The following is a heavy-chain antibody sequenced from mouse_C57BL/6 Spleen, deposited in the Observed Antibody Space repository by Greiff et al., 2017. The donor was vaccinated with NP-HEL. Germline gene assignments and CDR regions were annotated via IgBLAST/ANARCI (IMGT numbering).Heavy chain of an antibody. CDR2: IDPETGGT. Sequence: QVQLQQSGAELVRPGASVTLSCKASGYTLTDYEMHWVKQTPVHGLEWIGAIDPETGGTAYNQKFKGKAILTADKSSSTAYMELRSLTSEDSAVYYCTRSYYGDAMDYWGQGTSVTVSS. V-gene: IGHV1-15*01. CDR1: GYTLTDYE. D-gene: IGHD1-1*01. CDR3: TRSYYGDAMDY. J-gene: IGHJ4*01.